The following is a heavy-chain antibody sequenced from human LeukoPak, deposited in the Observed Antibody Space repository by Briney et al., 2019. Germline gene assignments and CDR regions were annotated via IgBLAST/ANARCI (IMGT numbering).Heavy chain of an antibody. CDR3: ARSMVRGMPDY. CDR2: ILVILGMT. J-gene: IGHJ4*02. CDR1: GYTLTELS. D-gene: IGHD3-10*01. Sequence: ASVKVSCKVSGYTLTELSMHWVRQAPGKGLEWMGRILVILGMTNYAQKLQGRVTITADTSTSTAYMELSSLRSEDTAVYYCARSMVRGMPDYWGQGTLVTVSS. V-gene: IGHV1-69*02.